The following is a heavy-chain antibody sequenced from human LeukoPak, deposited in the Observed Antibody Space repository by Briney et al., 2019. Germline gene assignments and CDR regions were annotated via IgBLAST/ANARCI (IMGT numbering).Heavy chain of an antibody. CDR2: ISYDGSNK. CDR3: ARDPDRGYSGYDPGDAFDI. CDR1: GFTFSSYA. V-gene: IGHV3-30*04. D-gene: IGHD5-12*01. J-gene: IGHJ3*02. Sequence: GRSRRLSCAASGFTFSSYAMHWVRQAPGKGLEWVAVISYDGSNKYYADSVKGRFTISRDNSKNTLYLQMNSLRTDDTAVYYCARDPDRGYSGYDPGDAFDIWGQGTMVTVSS.